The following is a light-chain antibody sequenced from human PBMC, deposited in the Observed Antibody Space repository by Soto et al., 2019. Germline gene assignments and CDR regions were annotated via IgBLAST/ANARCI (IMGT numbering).Light chain of an antibody. J-gene: IGLJ3*02. CDR3: QSYDSSLSGWV. CDR2: GNS. CDR1: SSNIGAGYD. V-gene: IGLV1-40*01. Sequence: QLVLTQPPSVSGAPGQRVTISCTGSSSNIGAGYDVHWYQQLPGTAPKLLIYGNSNRPSGVPDRFSGSKSGTSASLAITGLQGGDEADYYCQSYDSSLSGWVFGGGTKVTVL.